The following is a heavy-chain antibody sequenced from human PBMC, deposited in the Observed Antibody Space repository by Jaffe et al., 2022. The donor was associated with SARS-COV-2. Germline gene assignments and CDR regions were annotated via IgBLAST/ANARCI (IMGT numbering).Heavy chain of an antibody. J-gene: IGHJ3*01. D-gene: IGHD2-2*02. CDR3: ARGCAISTSCNMDDGFEV. Sequence: QVQLVQSGSELKKPGASVKVSCKASGYRFSSYALNWVRQAPGQGLEWMGWISTHTGNPTYARGFTGRYVFSLDTAVSTAYLQISSLRAEDTAVYFCARGCAISTSCNMDDGFEVWGQGTAVTVSS. CDR1: GYRFSSYA. CDR2: ISTHTGNP. V-gene: IGHV7-4-1*02.